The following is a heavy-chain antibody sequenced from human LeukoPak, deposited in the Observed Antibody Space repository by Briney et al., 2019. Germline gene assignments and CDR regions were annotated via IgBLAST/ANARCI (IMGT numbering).Heavy chain of an antibody. CDR1: GLTLSRYS. V-gene: IGHV3-23*01. Sequence: PGGSLRLSRAASGLTLSRYSMNGVRQAAGRGVEGVSANSSSGRSTYYPYSVQGRFTISRDNSQDTLYLQMNNLGVQDTAVYYCAKAVNSGYYYYFAYWGQGTLVTVSS. D-gene: IGHD3-22*01. CDR2: NSSSGRST. J-gene: IGHJ4*02. CDR3: AKAVNSGYYYYFAY.